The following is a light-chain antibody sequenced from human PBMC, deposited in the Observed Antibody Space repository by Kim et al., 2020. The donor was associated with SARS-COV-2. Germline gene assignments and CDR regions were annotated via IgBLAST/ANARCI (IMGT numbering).Light chain of an antibody. CDR3: QAWGTGIRV. CDR2: LNSDGSH. V-gene: IGLV4-69*01. J-gene: IGLJ1*01. Sequence: ASVKLTCTLSSRHITCAIAWHQHPPEKGPRYLMKLNSDGSHTKGDGVPDRFSGSGSGAERYLIISSLQSEDEADYYCQAWGTGIRVFGTGTKVTVL. CDR1: SRHITCA.